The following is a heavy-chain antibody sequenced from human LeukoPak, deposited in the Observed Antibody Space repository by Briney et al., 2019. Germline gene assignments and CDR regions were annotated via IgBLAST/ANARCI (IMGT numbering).Heavy chain of an antibody. V-gene: IGHV3-23*01. D-gene: IGHD3-10*01. Sequence: PGGSLRLSCAASGFTFSSYDMTWVRRAPGKGLEWVSAISGSGFNTYYADSVKGRFTISRDNSKNTLYLQMNSLRAEDTAVYYCARELWFGESYYYGMDVWGQGTTVTVSS. J-gene: IGHJ6*02. CDR3: ARELWFGESYYYGMDV. CDR2: ISGSGFNT. CDR1: GFTFSSYD.